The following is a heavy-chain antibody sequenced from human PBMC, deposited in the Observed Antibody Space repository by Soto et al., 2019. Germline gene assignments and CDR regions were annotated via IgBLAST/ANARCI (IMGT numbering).Heavy chain of an antibody. J-gene: IGHJ5*02. CDR2: IYSGGST. Sequence: EVQLLESGGGLVQPGGSLRLSCAASGFTVSSNYMSWVRQAPGKGLEWVSVIYSGGSTYYADSVKGRFTISRDNSKNTLYLQMNSLRAEDTAVYYCARDSTGRVRGVLDGFDPWGQGTLVAVSS. CDR3: ARDSTGRVRGVLDGFDP. CDR1: GFTVSSNY. D-gene: IGHD3-10*01. V-gene: IGHV3-66*01.